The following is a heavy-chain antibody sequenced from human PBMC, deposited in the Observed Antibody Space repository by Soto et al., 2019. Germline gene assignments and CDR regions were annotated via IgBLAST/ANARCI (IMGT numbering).Heavy chain of an antibody. CDR2: IWYDGSYK. D-gene: IGHD1-26*01. CDR1: GFTFSNAW. Sequence: VQLVESGGGLVKPGGSLRLSCAASGFTFSNAWMSWVRQAPGKGLEWVALIWYDGSYKYYADSVKGRFTISRDNSKNTLYLQTNSLRAEDTAVYYCARDLRVGAPDYWGQGTLVTVSS. V-gene: IGHV3-33*08. J-gene: IGHJ4*02. CDR3: ARDLRVGAPDY.